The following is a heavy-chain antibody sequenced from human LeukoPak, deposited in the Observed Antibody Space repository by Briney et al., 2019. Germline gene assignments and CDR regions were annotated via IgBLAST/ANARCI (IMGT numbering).Heavy chain of an antibody. D-gene: IGHD5-24*01. CDR1: GGSFSGYY. CDR3: ARQRWLFPYFDY. CDR2: INHSGST. V-gene: IGHV4-34*01. Sequence: SGTLSLTCAVYGGSFSGYYWSWIRQPPGKGLEWIGEINHSGSTNYNPSLKSRVTISVDTSKNQFSLKLSSVTAADTAVYYCARQRWLFPYFDYWGQGTLVTVSS. J-gene: IGHJ4*02.